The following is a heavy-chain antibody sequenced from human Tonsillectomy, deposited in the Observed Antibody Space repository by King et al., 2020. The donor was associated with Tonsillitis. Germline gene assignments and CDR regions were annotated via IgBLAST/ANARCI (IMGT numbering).Heavy chain of an antibody. CDR3: ARGPNGGNLLCYI. D-gene: IGHD4-23*01. CDR2: IYYIGST. V-gene: IGHV4-59*01. CDR1: GDSIRTYY. Sequence: QLQESGPGLVKPSETLSLTCTVSGDSIRTYYWSWIRQPPGKGLEWIGYIYYIGSTNYNPSLKSRVTISVDTSKNQVSLNLNSVTAADTAVSYCARGPNGGNLLCYIWGRETVVTVSS. J-gene: IGHJ3*02.